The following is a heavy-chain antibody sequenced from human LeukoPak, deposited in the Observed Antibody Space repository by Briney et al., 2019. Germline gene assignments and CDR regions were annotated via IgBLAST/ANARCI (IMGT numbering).Heavy chain of an antibody. CDR2: IDPSGST. J-gene: IGHJ6*02. CDR1: GGSISSHY. D-gene: IGHD3-10*01. V-gene: IGHV4-4*07. CDR3: ARDRAIIGDHYGMDV. Sequence: PSETLSLTCTVSGGSISSHYWSWIRQPAGKGLEWIGRIDPSGSTDYNASLRSRVTLSVGTSKSQFSLNLSFVTAADTAVYDCARDRAIIGDHYGMDVWGQGTTVTVSS.